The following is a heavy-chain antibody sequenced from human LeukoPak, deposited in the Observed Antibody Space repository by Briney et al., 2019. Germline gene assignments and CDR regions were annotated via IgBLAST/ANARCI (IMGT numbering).Heavy chain of an antibody. J-gene: IGHJ4*02. CDR1: GYTFTSYG. V-gene: IGHV1-69*13. D-gene: IGHD6-13*01. CDR3: ASEIAAASPGDY. CDR2: IIPIFGTA. Sequence: GASVKVSCKASGYTFTSYGISWVRQAPGQGVEWMGGIIPIFGTANYAQKFQGRVTITADESTSTAYMELSSLRSEDTAVYYCASEIAAASPGDYWGQGTLVTVSS.